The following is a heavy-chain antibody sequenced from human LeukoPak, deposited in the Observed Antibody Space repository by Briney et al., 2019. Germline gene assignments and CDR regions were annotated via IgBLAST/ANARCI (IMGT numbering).Heavy chain of an antibody. Sequence: PGGSLRLSCAASGFTFSSYAMHWVRQAPGKGLEWEAVISYDGSNKYYADSVKGRFTISRDNSKNTLYLQMNSLRAEDTAVYYCARDRAVAGSSMGYWGQGTLVTVSS. V-gene: IGHV3-30*04. J-gene: IGHJ4*02. CDR1: GFTFSSYA. CDR3: ARDRAVAGSSMGY. CDR2: ISYDGSNK. D-gene: IGHD6-19*01.